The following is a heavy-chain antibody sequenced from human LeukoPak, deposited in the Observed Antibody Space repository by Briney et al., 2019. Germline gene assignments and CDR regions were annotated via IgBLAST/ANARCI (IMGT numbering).Heavy chain of an antibody. CDR2: IGSSNTI. CDR3: AKDFNSGSYYTVDY. J-gene: IGHJ4*02. D-gene: IGHD1-26*01. CDR1: GFTFSDYY. V-gene: IGHV3-69-1*01. Sequence: GGSLRLSCAASGFTFSDYYMSWIRQAPGKGLEWLSYIGSSNTIYSADSVKGRFTISRDNSKNTLYLQMNSLRAEDTALYYCAKDFNSGSYYTVDYWGQGTLVTVSS.